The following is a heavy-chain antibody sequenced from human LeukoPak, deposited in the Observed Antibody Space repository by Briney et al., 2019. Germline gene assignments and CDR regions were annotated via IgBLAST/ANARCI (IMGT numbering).Heavy chain of an antibody. CDR1: GFTFSSYW. J-gene: IGHJ6*03. D-gene: IGHD3-10*01. Sequence: GGSLRLSCAASGFTFSSYWMSWVRQAPGKGLEWVANIKQDGSEKYYVDSVKGRFIISRDNAKNSLYLQMNSLRAEDTAVYYCARVSSKATVRGLITKKNYYYYYMDVWGKGTTVTISS. V-gene: IGHV3-7*01. CDR2: IKQDGSEK. CDR3: ARVSSKATVRGLITKKNYYYYYMDV.